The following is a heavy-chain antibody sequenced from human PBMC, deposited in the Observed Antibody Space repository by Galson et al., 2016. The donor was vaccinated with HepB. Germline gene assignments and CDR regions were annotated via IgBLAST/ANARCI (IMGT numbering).Heavy chain of an antibody. Sequence: SLRLSCAASGFTFSYYGMHWVRQAPGKGLEWVAVISYDGSNKYYADSVKGRFTISRENSKNTLFLQMNSLRAEDTAVYYCAKDGVAYCGADCYFDYWGQGTLVTVSS. J-gene: IGHJ4*02. CDR2: ISYDGSNK. CDR3: AKDGVAYCGADCYFDY. CDR1: GFTFSYYG. V-gene: IGHV3-30*18. D-gene: IGHD2-21*01.